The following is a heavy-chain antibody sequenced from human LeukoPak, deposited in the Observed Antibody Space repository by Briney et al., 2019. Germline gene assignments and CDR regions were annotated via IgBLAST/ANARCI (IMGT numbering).Heavy chain of an antibody. J-gene: IGHJ4*02. CDR2: LHADGSEK. Sequence: GGSLRLSCAAFGFSLGGYWMSWVRQAPGKGLEWVARLHADGSEKYYVDSVKGRFIISRDNAKNSLYLQINSLRVEDTAVYYCARGGYSFDYLGQGTLVTVSS. CDR1: GFSLGGYW. D-gene: IGHD5-12*01. CDR3: ARGGYSFDY. V-gene: IGHV3-7*01.